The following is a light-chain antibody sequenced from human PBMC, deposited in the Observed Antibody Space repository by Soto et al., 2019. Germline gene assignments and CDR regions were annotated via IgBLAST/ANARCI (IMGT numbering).Light chain of an antibody. Sequence: DIQMTQSPSSLSASVGDRVTIACRTSQGISSYLNWYQQKPGEAPKLLIYAASSLQSGVPSRFSGSGSGTDFPLTISSLQPEDFATYYCQQSYTAPLTFGGGTKXXIK. V-gene: IGKV1-39*01. CDR2: AAS. CDR1: QGISSY. J-gene: IGKJ4*01. CDR3: QQSYTAPLT.